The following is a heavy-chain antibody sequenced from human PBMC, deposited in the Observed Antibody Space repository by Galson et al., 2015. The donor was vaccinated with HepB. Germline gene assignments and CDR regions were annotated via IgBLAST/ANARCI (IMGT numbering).Heavy chain of an antibody. V-gene: IGHV5-51*01. J-gene: IGHJ6*03. CDR2: IYPGDSDT. CDR1: GYRFSSYW. Sequence: QSGAEVKKSGESLKISCQGSGYRFSSYWIAWVRQMPGKGLEWMGIIYPGDSDTRYSPSFQGQVTISADKSTRTAYLEWSSLKASDTAMYYCARQAGLHYYYMDGWGKGTTVTVSS. CDR3: ARQAGLHYYYMDG. D-gene: IGHD6-13*01.